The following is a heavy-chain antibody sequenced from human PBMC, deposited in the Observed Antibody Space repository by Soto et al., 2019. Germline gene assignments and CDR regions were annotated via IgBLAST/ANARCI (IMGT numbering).Heavy chain of an antibody. D-gene: IGHD3-3*01. CDR2: ISAYNGNT. Sequence: ASVKVSCKASGYTFTSYGISWVRQAPGQGLEGMGWISAYNGNTNYAQKLQGRVTMTTDTATSTAYMELRSLRSDGTGVYYCARDGPLRGYDFWSGYYTRIDAFDIWGKGTMVTV. CDR1: GYTFTSYG. CDR3: ARDGPLRGYDFWSGYYTRIDAFDI. J-gene: IGHJ3*02. V-gene: IGHV1-18*04.